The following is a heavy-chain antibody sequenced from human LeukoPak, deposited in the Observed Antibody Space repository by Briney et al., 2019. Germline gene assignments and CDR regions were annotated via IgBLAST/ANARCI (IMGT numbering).Heavy chain of an antibody. CDR1: GYSFPTYW. Sequence: GGSLKISGKGSGYSFPTYWIGWVGQLPGKGLGWMGIIYPGDSDTRYSPSFQGQVTISADKSISTAYLQWSSLKASDTAMYYCARRALLYDAFDIWGQGTMVTVSS. D-gene: IGHD2-15*01. J-gene: IGHJ3*02. V-gene: IGHV5-51*01. CDR2: IYPGDSDT. CDR3: ARRALLYDAFDI.